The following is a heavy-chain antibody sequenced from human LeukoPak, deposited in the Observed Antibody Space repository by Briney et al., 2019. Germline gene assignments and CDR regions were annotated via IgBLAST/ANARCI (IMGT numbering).Heavy chain of an antibody. J-gene: IGHJ4*02. CDR2: ISHDGSNK. Sequence: PGSSLPLSCAASGFPFSSYGMHWVRQAPGKGLEWVAVISHDGSNKYYADSVKGRFTISRDNSKNSLYLRMSSLRAEDTAVYYCAKELDYSSSWRRGFHYWGQGTLVTVSS. V-gene: IGHV3-30*18. CDR1: GFPFSSYG. D-gene: IGHD6-13*01. CDR3: AKELDYSSSWRRGFHY.